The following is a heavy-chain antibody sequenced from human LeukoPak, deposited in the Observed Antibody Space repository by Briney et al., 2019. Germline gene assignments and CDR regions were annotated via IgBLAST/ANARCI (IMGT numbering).Heavy chain of an antibody. CDR2: ISGSGGST. CDR3: AKSPLWFGELTYYYYMDV. V-gene: IGHV3-23*01. J-gene: IGHJ6*03. Sequence: GGSLRLSCAASGFTFSSYAMSWVRQAPGKGLEWVSAISGSGGSTYYADSVKGRFTISRDNSKNTLYLQMNSLRAEDTAVYYCAKSPLWFGELTYYYYMDVWGKGTTVTVSS. CDR1: GFTFSSYA. D-gene: IGHD3-10*01.